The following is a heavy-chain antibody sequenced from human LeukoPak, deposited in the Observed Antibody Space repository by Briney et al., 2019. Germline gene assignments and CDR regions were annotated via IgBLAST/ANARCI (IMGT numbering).Heavy chain of an antibody. J-gene: IGHJ1*01. V-gene: IGHV3-23*01. Sequence: GGSPRLSCAGSGFSFSSHGMNWVRQAPGKGLEWVSGISPSGDITYYTDSVRGRFTISRDNFKNTLSLQVNSLRAEDTAMYYCAKDDDWGRYKHWGQGTLVTVSS. CDR1: GFSFSSHG. D-gene: IGHD3-16*01. CDR2: ISPSGDIT. CDR3: AKDDDWGRYKH.